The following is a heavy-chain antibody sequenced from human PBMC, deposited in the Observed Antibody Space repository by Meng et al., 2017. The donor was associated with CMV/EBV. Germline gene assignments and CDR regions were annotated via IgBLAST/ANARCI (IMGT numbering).Heavy chain of an antibody. Sequence: ASVKVSCTASGYAFTSYDINWLRQATGQGLEWMGWMNPNSGNTGYAQKFQGRVTMTRNTSISTAYMELSSLRSEDTAVYYCASVPPGRPVIMAYWGQGTLVTVSS. D-gene: IGHD3-9*01. CDR1: GYAFTSYD. CDR3: ASVPPGRPVIMAY. J-gene: IGHJ4*02. CDR2: MNPNSGNT. V-gene: IGHV1-8*01.